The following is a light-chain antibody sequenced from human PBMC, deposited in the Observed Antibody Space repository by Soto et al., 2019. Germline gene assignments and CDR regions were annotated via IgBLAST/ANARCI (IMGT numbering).Light chain of an antibody. Sequence: QSPLSQPASVSGSLGHSITISCTGTSSDVGAYNYVSWYQQQPGKAPKLMISEVSNRPSGVSNRFSGSKSGNTASLIISGLQAEDEADYYCCSFTSITTYVFGTGTKVTVL. J-gene: IGLJ1*01. V-gene: IGLV2-14*01. CDR1: SSDVGAYNY. CDR3: CSFTSITTYV. CDR2: EVS.